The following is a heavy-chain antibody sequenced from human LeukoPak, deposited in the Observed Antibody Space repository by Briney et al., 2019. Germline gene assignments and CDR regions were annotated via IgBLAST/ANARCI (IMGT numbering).Heavy chain of an antibody. CDR1: GGSISSGGYS. Sequence: SETLSLTCAVSGGSISSGGYSWSWIRQPPGKGLEWIGYIYHSGSTYYNPSLKSRVTISVDRSKNQFSLKLSSVTAADTAVYYCARVLLRYFDWLSFDYWGQGTLVTVSP. CDR2: IYHSGST. CDR3: ARVLLRYFDWLSFDY. V-gene: IGHV4-30-2*01. J-gene: IGHJ4*02. D-gene: IGHD3-9*01.